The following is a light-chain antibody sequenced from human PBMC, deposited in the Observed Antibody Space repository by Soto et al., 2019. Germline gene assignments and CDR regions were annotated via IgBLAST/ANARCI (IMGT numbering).Light chain of an antibody. J-gene: IGKJ4*01. CDR3: QQYSVWPLT. V-gene: IGKV3D-15*01. Sequence: EIVLTQSPATLSVSPGERAALSCRASQSVSNNLAWYQQKPGQPPRLLIFGASTRATAIPARFSGSGSEAEFALTISPLQSEDFAVYYCQQYSVWPLTFGGGTKVEIK. CDR2: GAS. CDR1: QSVSNN.